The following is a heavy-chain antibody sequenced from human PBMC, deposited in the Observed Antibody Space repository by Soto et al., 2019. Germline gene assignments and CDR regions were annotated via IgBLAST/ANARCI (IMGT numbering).Heavy chain of an antibody. Sequence: GGSLRLSCAASGSTLSTYWMTWVRQAPGKGLEWVANIKQDGSDKYYVGSVKGRFTISRDNAQNSLFLQMNTLRPEDTAMYYCARVAYWGPGTQVTVSS. CDR2: IKQDGSDK. CDR3: ARVAY. V-gene: IGHV3-7*01. CDR1: GSTLSTYW. J-gene: IGHJ4*02.